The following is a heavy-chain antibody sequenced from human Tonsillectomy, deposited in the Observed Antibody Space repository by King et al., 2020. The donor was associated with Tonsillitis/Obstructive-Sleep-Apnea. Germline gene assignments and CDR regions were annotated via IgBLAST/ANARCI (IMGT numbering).Heavy chain of an antibody. CDR3: AREETRWNDNYYMDV. CDR2: ISYDGSDE. Sequence: QVQLVESGGGVVQPGRSLRLSCAASGFTFPTYGLHWVRQAPGKGLECVAFISYDGSDEYYAEYVQGRFTISRDNTKNTLYRQMNSLRPEDTAVYYGAREETRWNDNYYMDVWGKGTTVTVSS. V-gene: IGHV3-30*01. CDR1: GFTFPTYG. J-gene: IGHJ6*03. D-gene: IGHD1-1*01.